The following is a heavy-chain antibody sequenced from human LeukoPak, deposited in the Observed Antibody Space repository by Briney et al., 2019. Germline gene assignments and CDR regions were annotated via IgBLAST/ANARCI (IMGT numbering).Heavy chain of an antibody. V-gene: IGHV1-69*04. Sequence: GASVKVSCKASGGTFSSYAISWVRQAPGQGLEWMGRIIPILGIANYAQKFQGRVTITADKSTSTAYMELSRLRSDDTAVYYCARGLRQTGDFDYWGQGTLVTVSS. J-gene: IGHJ4*02. CDR2: IIPILGIA. CDR3: ARGLRQTGDFDY. D-gene: IGHD7-27*01. CDR1: GGTFSSYA.